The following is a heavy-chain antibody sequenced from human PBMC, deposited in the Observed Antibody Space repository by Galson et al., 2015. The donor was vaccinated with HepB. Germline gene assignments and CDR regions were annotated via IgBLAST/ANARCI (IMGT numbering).Heavy chain of an antibody. V-gene: IGHV3-7*03. J-gene: IGHJ5*02. Sequence: SLRLSCAASGFTFSDYYMTWVRQAPGKRLEWVANIQPDGSGTYYVDSVKGRFTISRDNAKNSLHLRMDSLRAEDTAVYYCAKWGTVWGIDHWGQGTLVAVSS. CDR2: IQPDGSGT. D-gene: IGHD3-16*01. CDR1: GFTFSDYY. CDR3: AKWGTVWGIDH.